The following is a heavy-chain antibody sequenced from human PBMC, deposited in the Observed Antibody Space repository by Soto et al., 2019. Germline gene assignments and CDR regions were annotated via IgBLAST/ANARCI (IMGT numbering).Heavy chain of an antibody. D-gene: IGHD2-21*02. CDR3: ARALVYCGGDCYSFDY. V-gene: IGHV1-46*03. CDR1: GYTFTSYY. J-gene: IGHJ4*02. Sequence: ASVKVSCKASGYTFTSYYMHWVRQAPGQGLEWMGIINPSGGSTSYAQKFQGRVTMTRDTSTSTVYMELSSLRSEDTAVYYCARALVYCGGDCYSFDYWGQGTLVTVSS. CDR2: INPSGGST.